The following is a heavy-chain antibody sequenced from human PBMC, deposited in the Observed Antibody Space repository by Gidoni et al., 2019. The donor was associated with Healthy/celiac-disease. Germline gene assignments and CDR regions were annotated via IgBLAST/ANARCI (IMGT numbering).Heavy chain of an antibody. J-gene: IGHJ4*02. D-gene: IGHD6-6*01. CDR2: INHSGST. Sequence: QVQLQQWGAGLLTPSETLSLTCAVYGVSFSGYYWSWFRQPPGKGLEWIGEINHSGSTNYNPSLKSRVTISVDTSKNQFSLKLSSVTAADTAVYYCARVTSSSAASLLHWGQGTLVTVSS. CDR3: ARVTSSSAASLLH. CDR1: GVSFSGYY. V-gene: IGHV4-34*01.